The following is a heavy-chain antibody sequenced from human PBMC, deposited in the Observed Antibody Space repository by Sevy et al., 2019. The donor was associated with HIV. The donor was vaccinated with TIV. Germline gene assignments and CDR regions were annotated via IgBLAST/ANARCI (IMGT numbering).Heavy chain of an antibody. V-gene: IGHV3-11*01. J-gene: IGHJ4*02. CDR3: ARVRYTYGNFFFDY. Sequence: GGSLRLSCAASGFTFSNYWMTWVRQAPGKGLEWISYISSRDYSIYYADSVKGRFTISRDNAKNSMFLHMSSLRAEDTALYYCARVRYTYGNFFFDYWGQGTLVTVSS. CDR1: GFTFSNYW. D-gene: IGHD5-18*01. CDR2: ISSRDYSI.